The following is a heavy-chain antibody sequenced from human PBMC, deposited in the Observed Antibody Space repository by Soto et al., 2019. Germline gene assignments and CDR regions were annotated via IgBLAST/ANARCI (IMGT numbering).Heavy chain of an antibody. D-gene: IGHD5-18*01. CDR2: IYSGCST. CDR3: ARARYSYGPSTFYGMDV. Sequence: GGSLRLSCAASGFTVSSNYMSWVRQAPRKGLEWVSVIYSGCSTYYADSVKGRFTITRDNSTNTLYLQMNSLRPEDTAVSYGARARYSYGPSTFYGMDVWGQGTTVTVSS. V-gene: IGHV3-53*01. J-gene: IGHJ6*02. CDR1: GFTVSSNY.